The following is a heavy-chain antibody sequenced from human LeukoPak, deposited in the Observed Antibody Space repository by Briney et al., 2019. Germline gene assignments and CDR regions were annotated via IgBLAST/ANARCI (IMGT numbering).Heavy chain of an antibody. V-gene: IGHV1-2*02. D-gene: IGHD5-18*01. Sequence: GASVKVSCKASGYTFTGYYMHWVRQAPGQGLEWMGWINPNSGGTNYEQKFQGRVTMTRDTSISTAYMELSRLRSDDTAVYYCARVMVTSYYYYMDVWGKGTTVTVSS. CDR1: GYTFTGYY. J-gene: IGHJ6*03. CDR2: INPNSGGT. CDR3: ARVMVTSYYYYMDV.